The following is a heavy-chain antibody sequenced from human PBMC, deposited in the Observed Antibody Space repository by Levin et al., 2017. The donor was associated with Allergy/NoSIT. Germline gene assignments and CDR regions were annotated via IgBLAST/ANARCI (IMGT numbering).Heavy chain of an antibody. CDR2: IHPSGST. J-gene: IGHJ4*02. Sequence: PSETLSLTFTVSGGSVSSGVYYWGWIRQHPGKGLECIGYIHPSGSTNYNPSLNSRVTMSVDMSKNQISLKMISVTAADTAVYYCARGRDAYKLGFWGQGTLVTVSS. D-gene: IGHD1-14*01. V-gene: IGHV4-31*03. CDR1: GGSVSSGVYY. CDR3: ARGRDAYKLGF.